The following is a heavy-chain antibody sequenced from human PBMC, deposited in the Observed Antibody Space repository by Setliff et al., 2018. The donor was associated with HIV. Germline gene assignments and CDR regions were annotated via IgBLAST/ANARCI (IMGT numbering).Heavy chain of an antibody. CDR2: IHHSGTT. J-gene: IGHJ6*03. D-gene: IGHD1-26*01. CDR3: ARRRPPPSGLYSAYYMDV. V-gene: IGHV4-38-2*01. CDR1: GYSISSGYY. Sequence: SETLSLTCAVSGYSISSGYYWAWIRQSPGKGLDWIGSIHHSGTTYYNPSLKSRVTIGVDTSKNQFSLKLTSVTAADAAVYYCARRRPPPSGLYSAYYMDVWGTGTTVTVSS.